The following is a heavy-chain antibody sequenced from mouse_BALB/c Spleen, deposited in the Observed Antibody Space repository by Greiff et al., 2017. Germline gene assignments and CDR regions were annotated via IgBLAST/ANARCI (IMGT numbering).Heavy chain of an antibody. Sequence: EVKVVESGGGLVQPGGSRKLSCAASGFTFSSFGMHWVRQAPEKGLEWVAYISSGSSTIYYADTVKGRFTISRDNPKNTLFLKMTSLRSEDTAMYYCARSYRYDAWFAYWGQGTLVTVSA. J-gene: IGHJ3*01. CDR2: ISSGSSTI. CDR3: ARSYRYDAWFAY. D-gene: IGHD2-14*01. V-gene: IGHV5-17*02. CDR1: GFTFSSFG.